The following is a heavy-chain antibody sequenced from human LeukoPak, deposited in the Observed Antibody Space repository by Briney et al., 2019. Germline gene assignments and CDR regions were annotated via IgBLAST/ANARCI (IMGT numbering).Heavy chain of an antibody. V-gene: IGHV3-30-3*01. D-gene: IGHD3-22*01. CDR2: ISYDGSNK. CDR1: GFTFSSYA. J-gene: IGHJ4*02. Sequence: PGGSLRRSCAASGFTFSSYAMHWVRQAPGKGLEWVAVISYDGSNKYYADSVKGRFTISRDNSKNTLYLQMNSLRAEDTAVYYCARDSYYDSSGNYFDYWGQGTLVTVSS. CDR3: ARDSYYDSSGNYFDY.